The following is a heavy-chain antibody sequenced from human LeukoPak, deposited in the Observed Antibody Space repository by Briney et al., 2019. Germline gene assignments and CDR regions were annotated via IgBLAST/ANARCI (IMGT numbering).Heavy chain of an antibody. CDR3: AKYGGGYYGSGSYDYYYYGMDV. V-gene: IGHV3-23*01. CDR1: GFTFSSYD. CDR2: ISGSGGCT. Sequence: PGGSLRLSCAASGFTFSSYDMSWVRQAPGKGLEWVSYISGSGGCTYYADSVKGRFTISRDNSKNTLYLQMNSLRAEDTAVYYCAKYGGGYYGSGSYDYYYYGMDVWGQGTTVTVSS. J-gene: IGHJ6*02. D-gene: IGHD3-10*01.